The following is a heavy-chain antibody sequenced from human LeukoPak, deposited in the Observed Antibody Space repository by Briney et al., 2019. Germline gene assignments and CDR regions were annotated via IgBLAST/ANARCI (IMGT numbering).Heavy chain of an antibody. CDR2: IKSKTDGGTT. CDR3: TTVRRYYDTGGLDY. J-gene: IGHJ4*02. Sequence: GGSLRLSCAASGFTFSNVWMSWVRQAPGKGLEWVGRIKSKTDGGTTDYAAPVKGRFTISRDDSKNTLYLQVNSLKTEDTAVYYCTTVRRYYDTGGLDYWGQGTLVTVSS. CDR1: GFTFSNVW. D-gene: IGHD3-22*01. V-gene: IGHV3-15*01.